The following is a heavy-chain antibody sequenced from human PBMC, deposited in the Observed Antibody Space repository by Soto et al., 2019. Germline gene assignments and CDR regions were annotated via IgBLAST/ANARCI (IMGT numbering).Heavy chain of an antibody. D-gene: IGHD3-3*01. V-gene: IGHV3-23*01. CDR3: AKYKVIWSGYQSYYFDY. Sequence: VQLLESGGGLVQPGGSLRLSCAASGFTFSSYAMSWVRQAPGKGLEWVSAISGSGGSTYYADSVKGRFTISRDNSKNTLYLQMNSLRAEDTAVYYCAKYKVIWSGYQSYYFDYWGQGTLVTVSS. CDR2: ISGSGGST. J-gene: IGHJ4*02. CDR1: GFTFSSYA.